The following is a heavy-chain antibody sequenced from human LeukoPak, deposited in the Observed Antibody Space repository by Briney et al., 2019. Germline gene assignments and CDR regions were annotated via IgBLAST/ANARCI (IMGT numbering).Heavy chain of an antibody. Sequence: PGGSLRLSCAASGFTFSSYWMHWIRQAPEKGLVWVSRINSDGSSTTYADSVKGRFTISRDNAKNMLYLQMNSLRVEDTALYYCSRGGSGNYRYDYWGQGTLVTVSS. J-gene: IGHJ4*02. CDR3: SRGGSGNYRYDY. V-gene: IGHV3-74*01. CDR2: INSDGSST. D-gene: IGHD1-26*01. CDR1: GFTFSSYW.